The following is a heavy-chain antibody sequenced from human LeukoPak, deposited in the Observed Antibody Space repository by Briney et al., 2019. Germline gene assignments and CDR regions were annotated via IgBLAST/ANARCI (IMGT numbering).Heavy chain of an antibody. J-gene: IGHJ4*02. CDR1: GFTFYDYA. D-gene: IGHD3-10*01. CDR2: ISWNSGSI. CDR3: AKDRNRYGSGSYPVFDY. V-gene: IGHV3-9*01. Sequence: SLRLSCAASGFTFYDYAMHWGRHAPGGGLEWGSGISWNSGSIVYADSVKGRFTIARDNAKNSLYLQINSLRVEDTALYYCAKDRNRYGSGSYPVFDYWRQGTLVAVSS.